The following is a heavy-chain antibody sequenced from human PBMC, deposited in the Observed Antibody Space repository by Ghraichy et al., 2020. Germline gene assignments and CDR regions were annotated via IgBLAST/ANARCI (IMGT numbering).Heavy chain of an antibody. CDR2: IYYSGST. J-gene: IGHJ3*02. CDR1: GGSISSSSYY. D-gene: IGHD3-10*01. Sequence: SQTLSLTCTVSGGSISSSSYYWGWLRQPPGKGLEWIGSIYYSGSTYYNPYLKSRVTISVDTSKNLFSLKLSSVTAADTAVYYCARHEGSANDAFDIWGQGTMVTVSS. V-gene: IGHV4-39*01. CDR3: ARHEGSANDAFDI.